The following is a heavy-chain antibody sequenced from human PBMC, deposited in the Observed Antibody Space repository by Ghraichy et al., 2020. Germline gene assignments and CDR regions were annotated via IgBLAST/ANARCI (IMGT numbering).Heavy chain of an antibody. CDR3: AREGYYNAFLTY. V-gene: IGHV4-34*01. D-gene: IGHD3-10*01. J-gene: IGHJ4*02. Sequence: SETLSLTCAVYGGSFSGYYWSWIRQPPGKGLEWIGEINHSGSTNYNPSLKSRVTLSVDTSKNQFSLKLSSVTAADTAVYYCAREGYYNAFLTYWGQGTLVTVSS. CDR1: GGSFSGYY. CDR2: INHSGST.